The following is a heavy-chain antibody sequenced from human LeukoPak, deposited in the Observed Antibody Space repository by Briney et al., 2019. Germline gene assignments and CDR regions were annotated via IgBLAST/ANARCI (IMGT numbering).Heavy chain of an antibody. CDR1: GSSVTSNW. V-gene: IGHV5-51*01. CDR3: ARQAQGYFDY. J-gene: IGHJ4*02. Sequence: GESLKISCKGSGSSVTSNWIGWVRQVPGKGLEWMGIIYHGESVSRYSPSFQGQVTISADKSINTAYLQWSSLKASDTAMYYCARQAQGYFDYWGQGTLVTVSS. CDR2: IYHGESVS.